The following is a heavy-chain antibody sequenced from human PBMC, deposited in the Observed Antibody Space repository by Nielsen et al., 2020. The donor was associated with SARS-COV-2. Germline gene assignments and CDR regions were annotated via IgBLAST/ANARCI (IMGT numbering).Heavy chain of an antibody. CDR1: GFTFSSYS. CDR2: ISSSSSYI. J-gene: IGHJ4*02. CDR3: ARDLFQTEPIDY. D-gene: IGHD1-1*01. V-gene: IGHV3-21*01. Sequence: GESLKISCAASGFTFSSYSMNWVRQAPGKGLEWVSSISSSSSYIYYADSVKGRFTISRDNAKNSLYLQMNSLRAEDTAVYYCARDLFQTEPIDYWGQGTLVTVSS.